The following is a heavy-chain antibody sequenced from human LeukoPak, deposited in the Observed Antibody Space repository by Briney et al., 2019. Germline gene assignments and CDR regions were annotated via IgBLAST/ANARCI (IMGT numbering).Heavy chain of an antibody. Sequence: SETLSLTCAVYGGSFSGYYWSWIRQPPGKGLEWIGEINHSGSTNYNPSLKSRVTISVDTSKNQFSLKLSSVTAADTAVYYCARETYASGWFEYWGQGALVTVSS. V-gene: IGHV4-34*01. CDR3: ARETYASGWFEY. D-gene: IGHD6-19*01. CDR2: INHSGST. CDR1: GGSFSGYY. J-gene: IGHJ4*02.